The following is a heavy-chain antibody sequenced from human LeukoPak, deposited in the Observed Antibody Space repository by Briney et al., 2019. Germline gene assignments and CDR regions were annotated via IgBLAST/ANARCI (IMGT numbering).Heavy chain of an antibody. CDR1: GYTFTGYY. Sequence: ASVKVSCKASGYTFTGYYMHWVRQAPGQGLEWMGWINPNSGGTNYAQKFQGRVTMTRDTSISTAYMELSRLRSDDTAVYYCARALGYSGYDYGYWGQGTLVTVSS. CDR2: INPNSGGT. D-gene: IGHD5-12*01. V-gene: IGHV1-2*02. CDR3: ARALGYSGYDYGY. J-gene: IGHJ4*02.